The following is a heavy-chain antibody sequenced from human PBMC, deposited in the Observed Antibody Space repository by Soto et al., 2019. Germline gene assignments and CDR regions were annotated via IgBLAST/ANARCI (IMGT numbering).Heavy chain of an antibody. V-gene: IGHV4-59*01. CDR3: AREGYCSGGSCYNWFDP. Sequence: SETLSLTCTVSGGSISSYYWSWIRQPPGKGLEWIGYIYYSGSTNYNPSLKSRVTISVDTSKNQFSLKLSSATAEDTAVYYCAREGYCSGGSCYNWFDPWGQGTLVTVSS. CDR1: GGSISSYY. CDR2: IYYSGST. J-gene: IGHJ5*02. D-gene: IGHD2-15*01.